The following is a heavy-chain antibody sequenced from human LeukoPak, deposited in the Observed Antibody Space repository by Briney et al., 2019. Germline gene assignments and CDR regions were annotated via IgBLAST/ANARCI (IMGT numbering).Heavy chain of an antibody. V-gene: IGHV4-4*07. CDR2: IYTSGST. D-gene: IGHD2-2*02. CDR1: GGSISSYY. J-gene: IGHJ5*02. CDR3: ARDVEGGYINWFDP. Sequence: PSETLSLTCTVSGGSISSYYWSWIRQPAGQGLEWIGRIYTSGSTNYNPSLKSRVTISVDTPKNQFSLKLSSVTAADTAVYYCARDVEGGYINWFDPWGQGTLVTVSS.